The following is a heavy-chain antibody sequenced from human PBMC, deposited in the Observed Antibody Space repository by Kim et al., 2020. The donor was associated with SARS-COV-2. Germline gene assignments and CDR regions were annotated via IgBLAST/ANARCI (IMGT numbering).Heavy chain of an antibody. J-gene: IGHJ4*02. D-gene: IGHD1-1*01. V-gene: IGHV3-21*06. Sequence: GGSLRLSCAGSGFIFSTYSMNWVRQAPGKGLEWVSSISSDSSYIFYADSVKGRFTISRDNAQNSLSLQMNSLRAEDTAVYYCTTRLIRAPLDHWGQGVLVTVSS. CDR1: GFIFSTYS. CDR2: ISSDSSYI. CDR3: TTRLIRAPLDH.